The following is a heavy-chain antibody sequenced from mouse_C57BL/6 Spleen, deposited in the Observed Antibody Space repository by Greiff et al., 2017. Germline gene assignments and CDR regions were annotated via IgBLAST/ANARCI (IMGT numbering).Heavy chain of an antibody. V-gene: IGHV5-6*01. J-gene: IGHJ2*01. CDR3: ARQGVELGRVSLSYFDY. CDR1: GFTFSSYG. D-gene: IGHD4-1*01. Sequence: EVMLVESGGDLVKPGGSLKLSCAASGFTFSSYGMSWVRQTPDKRLEWVATISSGGSYNYYPDSVKGRFTISRDNAKNTLYLQMSSLKSEDTAMYYCARQGVELGRVSLSYFDYGGQGTTLTVSS. CDR2: ISSGGSYN.